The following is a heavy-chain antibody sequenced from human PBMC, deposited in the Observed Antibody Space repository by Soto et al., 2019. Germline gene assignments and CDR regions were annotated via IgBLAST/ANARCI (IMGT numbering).Heavy chain of an antibody. CDR1: GGTFSSYA. CDR2: IIPIFGTA. J-gene: IGHJ4*02. D-gene: IGHD3-16*01. CDR3: EREHYVGNSVGAFAY. Sequence: SVKVSCKASGGTFSSYAISWVRQAPGQGLEWMGGIIPIFGTANYAQKFQGRVTITADESTSTAYMELSSLRSEDTAGYYCEREHYVGNSVGAFAYWGKGPLDPVS. V-gene: IGHV1-69*13.